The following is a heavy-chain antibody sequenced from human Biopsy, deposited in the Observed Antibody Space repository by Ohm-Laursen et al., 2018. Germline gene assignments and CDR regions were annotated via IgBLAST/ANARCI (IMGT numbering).Heavy chain of an antibody. CDR3: ATKLTGYFHH. CDR1: GGTFSNYG. D-gene: IGHD3-9*01. V-gene: IGHV1-69*06. J-gene: IGHJ1*01. CDR2: NIPTLGTG. Sequence: GSSVKVSCRAPGGTFSNYGVNWVRQAPGQGLEWLGGNIPTLGTGNYAQKFQDRVTVAADTSTSTATMELRSLRSDDTAVYYCATKLTGYFHHWGQGILVIVSS.